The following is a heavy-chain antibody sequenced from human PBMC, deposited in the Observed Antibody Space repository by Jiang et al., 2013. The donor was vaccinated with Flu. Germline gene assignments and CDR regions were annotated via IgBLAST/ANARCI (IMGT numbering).Heavy chain of an antibody. V-gene: IGHV3-33*01. J-gene: IGHJ3*02. D-gene: IGHD5-12*01. CDR2: IWYDGTNK. Sequence: VQLVESGGGVVQPGRSLRVSCAASGFTFSNYGIHWVRQAPGKGLEWVAVIWYDGTNKYYADSVKGRFTISRDNSKNTLYLQMKTLRAEDTAVYYCARDAIEQRHRGYGFSDALDIWGQGTMVTVSS. CDR1: GFTFSNYG. CDR3: ARDAIEQRHRGYGFSDALDI.